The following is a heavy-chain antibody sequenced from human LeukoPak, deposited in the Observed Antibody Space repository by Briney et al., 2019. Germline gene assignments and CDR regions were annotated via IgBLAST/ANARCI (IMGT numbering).Heavy chain of an antibody. CDR3: AKVAYSSSWSFDY. D-gene: IGHD6-13*01. Sequence: GASLRLSCAASGFTFSSYAMSWARQAPGKGLEWVSTVSSSGGNTYYADSVKGRFTISRDNSKNTLYLQMNSLRAEDTAVYYCAKVAYSSSWSFDYWGQGTLVTVSS. CDR1: GFTFSSYA. CDR2: VSSSGGNT. J-gene: IGHJ4*02. V-gene: IGHV3-23*01.